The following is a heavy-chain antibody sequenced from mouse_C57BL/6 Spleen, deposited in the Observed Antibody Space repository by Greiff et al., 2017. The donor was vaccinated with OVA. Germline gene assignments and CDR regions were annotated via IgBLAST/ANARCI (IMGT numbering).Heavy chain of an antibody. V-gene: IGHV1-82*01. D-gene: IGHD4-1*01. J-gene: IGHJ4*01. CDR1: GYAFSSSW. Sequence: QVQLQQSGPELVKPGASVKISCKASGYAFSSSWMNWVKQRPGKGLEWIGRLYPGDGDTNYNGKFKGKATLTADKSSSTAYMQLSSLTSEDSAVYFCARSPNPYYAMDYWGQGTSVTVSS. CDR2: LYPGDGDT. CDR3: ARSPNPYYAMDY.